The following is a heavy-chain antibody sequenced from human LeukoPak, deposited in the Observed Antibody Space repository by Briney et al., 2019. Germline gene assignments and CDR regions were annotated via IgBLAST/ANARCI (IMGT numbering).Heavy chain of an antibody. J-gene: IGHJ4*02. CDR2: ISGDGGST. CDR3: AKADCSGGSCYSGDY. CDR1: GFTVSKNY. D-gene: IGHD2-15*01. Sequence: GGSLRLSCAASGFTVSKNYMSWVRQAPGKGLEWVSLISGDGGSTNYADSVKGRFTISRDNSKSSLYLQMNSLRTEDTALYYCAKADCSGGSCYSGDYWGQGTLVTVSS. V-gene: IGHV3-43*02.